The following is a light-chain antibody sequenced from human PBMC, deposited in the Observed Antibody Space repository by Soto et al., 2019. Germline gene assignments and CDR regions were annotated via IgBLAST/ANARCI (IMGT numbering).Light chain of an antibody. CDR1: SSDGGGYKY. V-gene: IGLV2-8*01. CDR2: EVS. J-gene: IGLJ3*02. CDR3: SSYAGSYHWV. Sequence: QSALTQPPSASGSPVQSVTISCTGTSSDGGGYKYVSWYQQHPGKAPKLLIYEVSKRPSGVPDRFSGSKAGNTASLTVAGLQAADEADYCCSSYAGSYHWVFGGGTKLTVL.